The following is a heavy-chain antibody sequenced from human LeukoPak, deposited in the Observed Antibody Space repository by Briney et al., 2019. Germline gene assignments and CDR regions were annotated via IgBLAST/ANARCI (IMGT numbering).Heavy chain of an antibody. CDR2: INPSGGTT. CDR1: GYTFTSYY. J-gene: IGHJ4*02. D-gene: IGHD5-12*01. Sequence: ASVKVSCKASGYTFTSYYIHWVRQAPGQGLGWMGIINPSGGTTSYAQKFQGRVTMTRDTSTSTVYMELSSLRSEDTAVYYCARDSSGYDYAPVDYWGQGTLVTVSS. CDR3: ARDSSGYDYAPVDY. V-gene: IGHV1-46*01.